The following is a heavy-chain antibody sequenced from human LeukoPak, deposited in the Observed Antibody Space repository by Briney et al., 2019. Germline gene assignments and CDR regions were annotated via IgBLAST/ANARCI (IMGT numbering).Heavy chain of an antibody. CDR1: GFTFSSYS. V-gene: IGHV3-48*04. J-gene: IGHJ6*02. CDR3: ARELSVTRLYDYYGMDV. D-gene: IGHD4-17*01. Sequence: HPGGSLRFYCAASGFTFSSYSMNWVRQAPGKGLEWVSYIRSSSSTIYYADSVKGRFTISRDNAKNSLYLQMNSLRAEDTAVYYCARELSVTRLYDYYGMDVWGQGTTVTVSS. CDR2: IRSSSSTI.